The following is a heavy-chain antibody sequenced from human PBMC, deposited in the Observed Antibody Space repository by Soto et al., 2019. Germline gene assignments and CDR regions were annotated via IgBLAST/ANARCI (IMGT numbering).Heavy chain of an antibody. D-gene: IGHD2-15*01. V-gene: IGHV1-69*13. CDR2: IIPIFGTA. Sequence: RASVKVSCKASGGTFSSYAISWVRQAPGQGLEWMGGIIPIFGTANYAQKFQGRVTITADESTSTAYMELSSLRSEDTAVYYCARNRDGYCSGGSCYRFDYWGQGTLVTVSS. CDR3: ARNRDGYCSGGSCYRFDY. J-gene: IGHJ4*02. CDR1: GGTFSSYA.